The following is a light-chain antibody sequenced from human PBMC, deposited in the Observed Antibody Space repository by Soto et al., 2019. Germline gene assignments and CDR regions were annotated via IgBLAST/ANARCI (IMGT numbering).Light chain of an antibody. J-gene: IGKJ5*01. V-gene: IGKV3-11*01. CDR2: DAS. Sequence: EIVMTHSPATLSVSPRERATLSCSASQSVSSNLAWYQQKPGQAPRLLIYDASNRATGIPARFSGSGSGTDFTPTISSLEPEDFAVYYCQQRSNWPPSITFGQGTRLEIK. CDR3: QQRSNWPPSIT. CDR1: QSVSSN.